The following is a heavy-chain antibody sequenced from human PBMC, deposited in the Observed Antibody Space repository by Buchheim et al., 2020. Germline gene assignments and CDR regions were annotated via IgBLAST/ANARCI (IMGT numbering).Heavy chain of an antibody. Sequence: QVKLVESGGGVVQPGRSLRLSCSASEFTFKSYAMHWVSQTPGKGLEWLAVISYDGSNKYYADSVKGRFTISRDNSKNTLSLQMNSLRNEDTAVYYCARSPTTPMRAPVQTNPYHFGMDVWGQGTT. D-gene: IGHD1-14*01. J-gene: IGHJ6*02. CDR3: ARSPTTPMRAPVQTNPYHFGMDV. CDR1: EFTFKSYA. V-gene: IGHV3-30*01. CDR2: ISYDGSNK.